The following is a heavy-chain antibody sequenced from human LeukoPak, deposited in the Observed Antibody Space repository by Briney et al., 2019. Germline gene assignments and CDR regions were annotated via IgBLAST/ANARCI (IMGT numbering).Heavy chain of an antibody. J-gene: IGHJ3*02. CDR1: GFTFSSYA. CDR2: ISGSGGST. V-gene: IGHV3-23*01. Sequence: QPGGSPRLSCAASGFTFSSYAMSWVRQAPGKGLEWVSAISGSGGSTYYADSVKGRFTISRDNSKNTLYLQMNSLRAEDTAVYYCAKSVDTATVTMSAFDIWGQGTMVTVSS. CDR3: AKSVDTATVTMSAFDI. D-gene: IGHD5-18*01.